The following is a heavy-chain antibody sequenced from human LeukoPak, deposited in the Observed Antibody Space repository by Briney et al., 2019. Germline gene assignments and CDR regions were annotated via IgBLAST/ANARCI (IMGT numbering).Heavy chain of an antibody. CDR2: IGGTSDSPCSSV. Sequence: GGSLRLSCAASGFTFSDYSMNWLRPAPGKGLEWVYNIGGTSDSPCSSVYYAESVKGRFTISRDNAKTSLYLQMNRLSAEETAFYYCARDLNWGFDYWGQGALVTVSS. J-gene: IGHJ4*02. CDR3: ARDLNWGFDY. V-gene: IGHV3-48*04. D-gene: IGHD7-27*01. CDR1: GFTFSDYS.